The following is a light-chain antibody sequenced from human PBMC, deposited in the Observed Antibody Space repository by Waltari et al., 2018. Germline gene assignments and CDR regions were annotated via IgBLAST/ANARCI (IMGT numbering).Light chain of an antibody. J-gene: IGLJ2*01. V-gene: IGLV2-23*01. Sequence: QSALTQPASVSGSPGQSITISCTGTSIDVGSYNLVSWYQQHPGKAPKLMIYEGSKRSSGVSNRFSGSKSGNTASLTISGLQAEDEADYYCCSYAGSSDVVFGGGTKLTVL. CDR2: EGS. CDR3: CSYAGSSDVV. CDR1: SIDVGSYNL.